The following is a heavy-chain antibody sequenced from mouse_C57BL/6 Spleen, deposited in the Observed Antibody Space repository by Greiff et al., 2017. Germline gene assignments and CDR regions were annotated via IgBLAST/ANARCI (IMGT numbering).Heavy chain of an antibody. V-gene: IGHV1-9*01. CDR3: SYYYGSSSYAMDY. J-gene: IGHJ4*01. Sequence: QVQLQQSGAELMKPGASVKLSCKATGYTFTGYWIEWVKQRPGHGLEWIGEILPGSGSTNYNGKFKGKATFTADTSSNTAYMQLSSLTTEDSAIYYGSYYYGSSSYAMDYWGQGTSVTVSS. CDR1: GYTFTGYW. CDR2: ILPGSGST. D-gene: IGHD1-1*01.